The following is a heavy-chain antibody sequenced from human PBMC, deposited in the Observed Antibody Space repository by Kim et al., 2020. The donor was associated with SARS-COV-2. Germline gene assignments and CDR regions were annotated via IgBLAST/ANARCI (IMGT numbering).Heavy chain of an antibody. Sequence: SVKGRFTISRDNAKNSLYLQMNSLRAEDTALYYCAKDPADTPPGKTDFDYWGQGTLVTVSS. D-gene: IGHD3-16*01. CDR3: AKDPADTPPGKTDFDY. J-gene: IGHJ4*02. V-gene: IGHV3-9*01.